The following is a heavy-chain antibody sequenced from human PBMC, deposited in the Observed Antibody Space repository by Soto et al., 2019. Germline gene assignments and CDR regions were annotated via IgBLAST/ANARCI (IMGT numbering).Heavy chain of an antibody. CDR3: ARSGYCSGGTCFHRNCDY. V-gene: IGHV1-46*01. CDR1: GYTFTTYY. Sequence: QVQLVQSGAEVKRPGASVKVSCKASGYTFTTYYMHWVRQAPGQGLEWLGIINPNGGSTTYAQKFQGRVNMTRDTSTSTVYSELSSLRSEDTAVYYCARSGYCSGGTCFHRNCDYWGQGTLVTVSA. D-gene: IGHD2-15*01. CDR2: INPNGGST. J-gene: IGHJ4*02.